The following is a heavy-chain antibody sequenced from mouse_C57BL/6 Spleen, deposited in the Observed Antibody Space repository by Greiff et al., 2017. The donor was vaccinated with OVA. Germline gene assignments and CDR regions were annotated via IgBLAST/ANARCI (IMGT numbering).Heavy chain of an antibody. V-gene: IGHV2-5*01. J-gene: IGHJ1*03. Sequence: VQLQQSGPGLVQPSQSLSITCTVSGFSLTSYGVHWVRQSPGKGLEWLGVIWRGGSTDYNAAFMSRLSITKDNSKSQVFFKMNSLQADDTAIYYCAKSFTTVVERYFDVWGTGTTVTVSS. CDR1: GFSLTSYG. CDR2: IWRGGST. D-gene: IGHD1-1*01. CDR3: AKSFTTVVERYFDV.